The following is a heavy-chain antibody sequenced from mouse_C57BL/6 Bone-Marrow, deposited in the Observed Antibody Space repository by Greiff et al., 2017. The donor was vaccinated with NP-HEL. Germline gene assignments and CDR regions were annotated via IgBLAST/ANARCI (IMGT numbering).Heavy chain of an antibody. CDR3: ARRDYYGSSSWFAY. CDR1: GFTFSSYG. J-gene: IGHJ3*01. D-gene: IGHD1-1*01. CDR2: ISSGGSYT. V-gene: IGHV5-6*02. Sequence: EVKLVESGGDLVKPGGSLKLSCAASGFTFSSYGMSWVRQTPDKRLEWVATISSGGSYTYYPDSVKGRFTISSDNAKTTLYLQMSSLKSEDTAMYYCARRDYYGSSSWFAYWGQGTLVTVSA.